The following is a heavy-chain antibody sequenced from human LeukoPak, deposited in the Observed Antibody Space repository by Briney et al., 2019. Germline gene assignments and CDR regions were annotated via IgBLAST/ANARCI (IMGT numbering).Heavy chain of an antibody. D-gene: IGHD4-11*01. V-gene: IGHV3-23*01. CDR1: GFRFSSYA. CDR3: AKGGQQFIYYYLHMAV. Sequence: GGSLRLSCVGSGFRFSSYAMSWVRQAPGKGLEWVSAMSGSGNHTYYADSVKGRFTISRDNSKNTVYLQMNTLRVDGTAVYYCAKGGQQFIYYYLHMAVWGRGTTVTVSS. J-gene: IGHJ6*03. CDR2: MSGSGNHT.